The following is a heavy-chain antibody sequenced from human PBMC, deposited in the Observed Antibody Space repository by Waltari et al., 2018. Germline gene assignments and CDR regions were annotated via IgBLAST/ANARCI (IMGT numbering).Heavy chain of an antibody. Sequence: EIELVESGGGLSPSGGSLKLSCAASGFSVSSSFMTWVRRAPGKGMEVSAILYSAGATYYSQSVRGRVLIARDNSKNILYLQMDDLTAEDTAVYYCAKDVVGYTWDEGVDTIDVWGQGAEVVVSS. CDR3: AKDVVGYTWDEGVDTIDV. J-gene: IGHJ3*01. V-gene: IGHV3-53*01. CDR2: LYSAGAT. D-gene: IGHD3-3*01. CDR1: GFSVSSSF.